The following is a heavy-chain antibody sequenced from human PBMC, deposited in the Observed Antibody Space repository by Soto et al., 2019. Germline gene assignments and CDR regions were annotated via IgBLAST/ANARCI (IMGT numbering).Heavy chain of an antibody. J-gene: IGHJ6*02. CDR3: ARDYRSGSYFSRRPRISYYYGMDV. Sequence: QVQLQESGPGLVKPSQTLSLTCSVSGGSITSDDSYWNWVRQSPGKGLEWLGCIYWSGTTYYNPSLESRVTLSVDASKNQFSLNLSYVTAADTAVYYCARDYRSGSYFSRRPRISYYYGMDVWGQGTTVTVSS. D-gene: IGHD3-10*01. CDR1: GGSITSDDSY. CDR2: IYWSGTT. V-gene: IGHV4-30-4*01.